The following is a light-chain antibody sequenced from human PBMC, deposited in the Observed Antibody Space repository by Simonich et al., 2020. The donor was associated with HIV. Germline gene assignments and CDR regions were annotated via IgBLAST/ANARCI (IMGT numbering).Light chain of an antibody. CDR3: SSYTSSSTLV. CDR2: DVS. J-gene: IGLJ2*01. V-gene: IGLV2-14*03. Sequence: QSALTQPASVSGSPGPSITISCTGTISDVGGYNYVSWYQQHPGKAPKLMIYDVSNRPSGVSNRFAGSKAGNTASLTISGLQAEDEPDYYCSSYTSSSTLVFGGGTKLTVL. CDR1: ISDVGGYNY.